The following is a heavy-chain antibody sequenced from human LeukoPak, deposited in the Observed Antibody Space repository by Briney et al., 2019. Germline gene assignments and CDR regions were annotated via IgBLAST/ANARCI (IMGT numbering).Heavy chain of an antibody. J-gene: IGHJ5*02. D-gene: IGHD3-9*01. CDR2: IGVGGRPT. V-gene: IGHV3-23*01. CDR3: AKDPTSVGGRHDWLLDS. Sequence: GGSLRLSCAASGFSFSHYSMTWARQASGKGLEWISYIGVGGRPTNYADSVKGRFTISRDNSKNTLYLQMNYLRAEDTAVYYCAKDPTSVGGRHDWLLDSWGQGTLVTVSS. CDR1: GFSFSHYS.